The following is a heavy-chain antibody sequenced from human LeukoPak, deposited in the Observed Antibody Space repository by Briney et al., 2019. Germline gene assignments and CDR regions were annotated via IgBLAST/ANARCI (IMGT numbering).Heavy chain of an antibody. J-gene: IGHJ3*01. CDR1: GGTFSSYA. Sequence: ASVKVSCKASGGTFSSYAISWVRQAPGQGLECMGGIIPIFGTANYAQKFQGRVTITTDESTSTAYMELSSLRSEDTAVYYCASWQDGDYFAFDLWGQGTMVTVSS. CDR2: IIPIFGTA. D-gene: IGHD4-17*01. V-gene: IGHV1-69*05. CDR3: ASWQDGDYFAFDL.